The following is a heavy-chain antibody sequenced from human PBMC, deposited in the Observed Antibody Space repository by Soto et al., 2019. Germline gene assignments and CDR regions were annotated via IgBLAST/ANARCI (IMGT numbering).Heavy chain of an antibody. CDR1: CDSISSYY. Sequence: SETLSLTCTVSCDSISSYYWSWIRQPPGKGLEWIGYIYYSGSTNYNPSLKSRVTISVDTSKNQFSLKLSSVTAADTALYYCAKQARGNEPYWYFDLWGRGTLVTVSS. CDR2: IYYSGST. V-gene: IGHV4-59*01. CDR3: AKQARGNEPYWYFDL. J-gene: IGHJ2*01. D-gene: IGHD5-12*01.